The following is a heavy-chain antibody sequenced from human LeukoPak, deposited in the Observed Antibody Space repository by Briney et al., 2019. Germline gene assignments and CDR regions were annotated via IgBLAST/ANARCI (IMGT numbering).Heavy chain of an antibody. CDR2: ISSSSSTI. D-gene: IGHD1-1*01. Sequence: GGSLRLSCAASGFTFSSYSMNWVRQAPGKGLEWVSYISSSSSTIYYADSVKGRFTISRDNARNSLYLQMNSLRVEDTAIHYCARDPYNGAYSEGYYYYYMDVWGKGTTVTVSS. CDR1: GFTFSSYS. CDR3: ARDPYNGAYSEGYYYYYMDV. J-gene: IGHJ6*03. V-gene: IGHV3-48*04.